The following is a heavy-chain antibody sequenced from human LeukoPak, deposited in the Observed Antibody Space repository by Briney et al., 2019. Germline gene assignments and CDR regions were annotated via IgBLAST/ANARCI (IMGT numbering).Heavy chain of an antibody. D-gene: IGHD3-10*01. V-gene: IGHV1-69*05. Sequence: SVKVSCKASGGTFSSYAISWVRQAPGQGLEWMGRIIPIFGTANYAQRFQGRVTITTDESTSTAYVELSSLRSEDTAVYYCARSMVRGGWFDPWGQGTPVTVSS. CDR1: GGTFSSYA. CDR2: IIPIFGTA. CDR3: ARSMVRGGWFDP. J-gene: IGHJ5*02.